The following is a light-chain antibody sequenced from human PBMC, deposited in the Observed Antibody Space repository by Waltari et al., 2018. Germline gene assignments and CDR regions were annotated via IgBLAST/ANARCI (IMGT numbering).Light chain of an antibody. Sequence: DIVMTQSPLSLPVTPGAPAAISCRSSQSLLQSNGYSYLDWYLRKPGQSPQLLVYLGSSRASGVPERFSGGGSGTDFSLNISRVEAEDVGVYYCMQALQTPITFGQGTRVEIK. CDR1: QSLLQSNGYSY. CDR2: LGS. V-gene: IGKV2-28*01. J-gene: IGKJ1*01. CDR3: MQALQTPIT.